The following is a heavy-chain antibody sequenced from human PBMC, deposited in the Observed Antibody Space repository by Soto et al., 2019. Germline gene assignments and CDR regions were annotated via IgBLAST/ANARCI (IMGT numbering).Heavy chain of an antibody. J-gene: IGHJ4*02. Sequence: QVQLVESGGGVVQPGRSLRLSCAASGFTFNTYGMHWVRQAPGKGLEWVAVISYDGLNEYYGDSVKGRFTISRDNXKDTLYLQMNSLRAEDTGIYYCAKGPFYGSGTMDYWGQGTLVTVSS. CDR1: GFTFNTYG. V-gene: IGHV3-30*18. D-gene: IGHD3-10*01. CDR3: AKGPFYGSGTMDY. CDR2: ISYDGLNE.